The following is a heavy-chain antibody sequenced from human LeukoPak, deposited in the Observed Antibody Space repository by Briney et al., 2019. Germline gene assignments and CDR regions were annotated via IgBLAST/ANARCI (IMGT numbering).Heavy chain of an antibody. V-gene: IGHV1-24*01. CDR2: FEPEDGET. Sequence: ASVKVSCKVSGYTLPELSMHWVRQAPGKGLEWMGGFEPEDGETIYAQKFQGRVTMTEDTSTDTAYMELRSLRSDDTAVYYCARDTGPYYDFWSGYQAGYFDYWGQGTLVTVSS. J-gene: IGHJ4*02. CDR1: GYTLPELS. D-gene: IGHD3-3*01. CDR3: ARDTGPYYDFWSGYQAGYFDY.